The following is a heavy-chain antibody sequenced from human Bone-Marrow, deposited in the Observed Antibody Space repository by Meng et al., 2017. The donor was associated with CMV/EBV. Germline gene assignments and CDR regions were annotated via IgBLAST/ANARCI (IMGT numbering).Heavy chain of an antibody. J-gene: IGHJ6*02. D-gene: IGHD2-15*01. Sequence: ASVKVSCKASGYTFTGYYIHWVRQAPGQGLEWMGWINPNSGGTHYAQTFQGRVTMTRDTSISTAYMELTRLRSDDTAVYYCAREELGGPGSGMDVWGQGTTVTVSS. CDR2: INPNSGGT. V-gene: IGHV1-2*02. CDR3: AREELGGPGSGMDV. CDR1: GYTFTGYY.